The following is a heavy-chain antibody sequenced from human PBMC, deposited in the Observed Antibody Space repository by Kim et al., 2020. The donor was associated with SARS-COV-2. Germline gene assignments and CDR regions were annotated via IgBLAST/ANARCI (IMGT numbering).Heavy chain of an antibody. J-gene: IGHJ4*02. CDR1: GGSISSSSYY. CDR3: ARLTAQWLVREGRDYFDY. D-gene: IGHD6-19*01. CDR2: IYYSGST. Sequence: SETLSLTCTVSGGSISSSSYYWGWIRQPPGKGLEWIGSIYYSGSTYYNPSLKSRVTISVDTSKNQFSLKLSSVTAADTAVYYCARLTAQWLVREGRDYFDYWGQGTLVTVSS. V-gene: IGHV4-39*01.